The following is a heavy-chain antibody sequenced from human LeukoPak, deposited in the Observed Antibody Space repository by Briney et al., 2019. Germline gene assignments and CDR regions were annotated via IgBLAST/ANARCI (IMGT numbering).Heavy chain of an antibody. CDR3: ATLSMAENWFDP. D-gene: IGHD2/OR15-2a*01. Sequence: ASVKVSCKVSGYTLTELSMHWVRQAPGKGLEWMGGFDPEDGETIYAQKFQGRDTMTEDTSTDTAYMELSSLRSEDTAVYYCATLSMAENWFDPWGQGTLVTVSS. V-gene: IGHV1-24*01. J-gene: IGHJ5*02. CDR2: FDPEDGET. CDR1: GYTLTELS.